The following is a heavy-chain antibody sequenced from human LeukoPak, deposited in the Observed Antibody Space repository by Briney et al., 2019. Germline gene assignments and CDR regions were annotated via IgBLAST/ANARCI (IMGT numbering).Heavy chain of an antibody. J-gene: IGHJ4*02. D-gene: IGHD3-3*01. CDR3: ARLGSYYDFWSGYYILSYFDY. CDR1: GGSISSGDYY. V-gene: IGHV4-30-4*01. Sequence: SETLSLTCTVSGGSISSGDYYWSWIRQPPGKGLEWIGYIYYSGSTYYNPSLKSRVTISVDTSKNQFSLKLSSVTAADTAVYYCARLGSYYDFWSGYYILSYFDYWGQGTLVTVSS. CDR2: IYYSGST.